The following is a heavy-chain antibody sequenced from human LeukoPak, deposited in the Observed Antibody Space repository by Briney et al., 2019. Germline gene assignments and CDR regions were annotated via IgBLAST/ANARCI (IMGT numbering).Heavy chain of an antibody. CDR3: AELGITMIGGV. CDR2: IGSSDSTT. J-gene: IGHJ6*04. CDR1: GFTFSIYE. Sequence: PGGSLRLSCVASGFTFSIYEMNWVRQSPGKGLEWLSYIGSSDSTTHYADSVKGRFTISRDNAKNSLYLQMNSLRAEDTAVYYCAELGITMIGGVWGKGTTVTISS. D-gene: IGHD3-10*02. V-gene: IGHV3-48*03.